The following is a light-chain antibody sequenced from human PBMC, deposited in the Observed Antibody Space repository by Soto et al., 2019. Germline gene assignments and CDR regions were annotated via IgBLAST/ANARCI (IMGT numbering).Light chain of an antibody. CDR2: LGS. V-gene: IGKV2-28*01. CDR1: QIVLYSSNNKNY. CDR3: MQALQTPST. Sequence: EIVVTQSPDSLAVSLGERATINCKSGQIVLYSSNNKNYLAWYLQKPGQSPQLLIYLGSNRASGVPDRFSGSGSGTDFTLKISRVEAEDVGVYYCMQALQTPSTFGQGTKV. J-gene: IGKJ1*01.